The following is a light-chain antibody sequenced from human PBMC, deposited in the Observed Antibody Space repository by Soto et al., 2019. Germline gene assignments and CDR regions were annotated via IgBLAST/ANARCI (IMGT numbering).Light chain of an antibody. V-gene: IGKV3D-20*01. J-gene: IGKJ2*01. CDR2: DTS. Sequence: EILLTQSPATLSLSPGERATLSCGASQSVGSSYLAWYQQKPGLALRLLIYDTSNRATGIADRFSGSGSGTDFTLIISRLEPEDFAVYYCQQYYNTPYTFGQGTKLEMK. CDR1: QSVGSSY. CDR3: QQYYNTPYT.